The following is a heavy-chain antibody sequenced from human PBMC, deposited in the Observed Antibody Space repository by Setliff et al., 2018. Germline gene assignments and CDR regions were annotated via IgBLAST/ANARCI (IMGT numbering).Heavy chain of an antibody. D-gene: IGHD3-22*01. CDR2: IIPVFRTA. J-gene: IGHJ4*02. CDR1: GGTFRTDG. CDR3: ARDTRDKYDSSGYYLSLDS. V-gene: IGHV1-69*13. Sequence: SVKVSCKASGGTFRTDGFSWVRQAPGQGLEWMGRIIPVFRTANYAQKFRGRVTITADEVARTAYMELSTLRSEDTAIYYCARDTRDKYDSSGYYLSLDSWGQGSLVTVSS.